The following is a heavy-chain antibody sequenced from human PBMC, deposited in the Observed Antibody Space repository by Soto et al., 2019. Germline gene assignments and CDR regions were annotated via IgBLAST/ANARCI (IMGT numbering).Heavy chain of an antibody. V-gene: IGHV3-74*01. J-gene: IGHJ4*02. CDR3: ATAEVDY. Sequence: SLRLSCAVAGYTFRNHWMHWVRQAPGKGLEWVSRMNSDGSIINYKDSVKGRFTVSRDNAKNTLYLQMNSLRVEDTAVYYCATAEVDYWGPGTLVTVSS. CDR1: GYTFRNHW. CDR2: MNSDGSII.